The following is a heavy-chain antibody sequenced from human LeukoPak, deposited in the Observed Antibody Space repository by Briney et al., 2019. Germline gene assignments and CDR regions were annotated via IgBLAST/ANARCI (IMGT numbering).Heavy chain of an antibody. Sequence: GGSLRLSCAASGFTFNTYWMSWVRQAPGKGLEWVAVISYDGSNKYYADSVKGRFTISRDNSKNTLYLQMNSLRAEDTAVYYCAKGMSATSGYLELEYWGQGTLVIVSS. CDR1: GFTFNTYW. J-gene: IGHJ4*02. D-gene: IGHD3-22*01. V-gene: IGHV3-30*18. CDR3: AKGMSATSGYLELEY. CDR2: ISYDGSNK.